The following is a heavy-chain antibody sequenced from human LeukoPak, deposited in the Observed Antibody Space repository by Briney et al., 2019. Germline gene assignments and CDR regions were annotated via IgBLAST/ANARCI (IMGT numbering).Heavy chain of an antibody. V-gene: IGHV3-30*02. CDR2: TRYDGSNK. J-gene: IGHJ4*02. D-gene: IGHD6-13*01. CDR1: GFTFSSYG. Sequence: HPGGSLRLSCAASGFTFSSYGMHWVRQAPGKGLEWVAFTRYDGSNKYYADSVKGRFTISRDNSKNTLYLQMNSLRAEDTAVYYCAKTAAGTEKDFDYWGQGTLVTVSS. CDR3: AKTAAGTEKDFDY.